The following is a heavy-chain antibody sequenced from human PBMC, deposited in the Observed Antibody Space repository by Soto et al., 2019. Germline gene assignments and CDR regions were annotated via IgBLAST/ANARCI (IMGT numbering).Heavy chain of an antibody. J-gene: IGHJ2*01. CDR3: ARVVGGWYFDL. CDR1: GGSISSGDYF. Sequence: QVQLQESGPGLVKPSQTLSLTCTVSGGSISSGDYFWSWIRQPPGKGLEWIGNIYYSGSTDYNPSLKSRVSISVHTSNHQFSLKLSSVTAADTAVYYCARVVGGWYFDLWGRGTLVTVSS. V-gene: IGHV4-30-4*01. D-gene: IGHD1-26*01. CDR2: IYYSGST.